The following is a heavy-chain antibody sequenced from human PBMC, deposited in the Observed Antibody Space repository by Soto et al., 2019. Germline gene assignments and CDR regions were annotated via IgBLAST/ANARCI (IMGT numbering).Heavy chain of an antibody. D-gene: IGHD5-18*01. J-gene: IGHJ4*02. CDR2: ISGSGGST. CDR1: GFTFSSYA. CDR3: AKASSSVDTARPVDY. Sequence: GGSLRLSCAASGFTFSSYAMSWVRQAPGKGLEWVSAISGSGGSTYYADSVKGRFTISRDNSKNTLYLQMNSLRAEDTAVYYCAKASSSVDTARPVDYWGQGTLVTVSS. V-gene: IGHV3-23*01.